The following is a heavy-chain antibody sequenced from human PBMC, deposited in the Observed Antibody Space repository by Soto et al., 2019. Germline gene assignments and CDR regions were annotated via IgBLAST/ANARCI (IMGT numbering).Heavy chain of an antibody. CDR1: GGTFSSYT. Sequence: SVKVSCKASGGTFSSYTISWVRQAPGQGLEWMGRIIPILGIANYAQKFQGRVTITADKSTSTAYMELSSLRSGDTAVYYCARATYGDYEAIDYWGQGTLVTVSS. J-gene: IGHJ4*02. CDR2: IIPILGIA. V-gene: IGHV1-69*02. D-gene: IGHD4-17*01. CDR3: ARATYGDYEAIDY.